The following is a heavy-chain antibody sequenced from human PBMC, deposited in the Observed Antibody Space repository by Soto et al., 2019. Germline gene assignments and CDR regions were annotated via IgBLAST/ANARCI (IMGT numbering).Heavy chain of an antibody. Sequence: ASETLSLTCTVSGGSISSGGYYWSWIRQHPGKGLEWIGYIYYSGSTYYNPSLKSRVTISVDTSKNQFSLKLSSVTAADTAVYYCAREMGDGYNFSGYFDYWGQGTLVTSPQ. CDR2: IYYSGST. CDR1: GGSISSGGYY. CDR3: AREMGDGYNFSGYFDY. D-gene: IGHD5-12*01. V-gene: IGHV4-31*03. J-gene: IGHJ4*02.